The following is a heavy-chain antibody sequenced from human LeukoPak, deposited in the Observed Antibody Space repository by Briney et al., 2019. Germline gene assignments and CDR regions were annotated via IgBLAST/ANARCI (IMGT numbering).Heavy chain of an antibody. V-gene: IGHV3-23*01. CDR1: GFTFSSYA. CDR2: ISGSGGST. Sequence: GGSLRLSCAASGFTFSSYAMSWVRQAPGKWLEWVSGISGSGGSTYDADPVKGRFTISRDNSKNTLYLQMNSLRVEDTAVYYCARDIRPGDDYGHAFDIWGQGTMVTVSS. D-gene: IGHD4-17*01. CDR3: ARDIRPGDDYGHAFDI. J-gene: IGHJ3*02.